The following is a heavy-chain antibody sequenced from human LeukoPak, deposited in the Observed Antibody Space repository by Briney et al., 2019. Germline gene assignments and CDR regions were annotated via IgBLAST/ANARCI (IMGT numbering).Heavy chain of an antibody. Sequence: SETLSLTCSVSGGFINSYYWSWIRQSPGKGLEWIGYIYYTGVTYYNPSLESRVTISIDTSERQLSLELRSVTAADSAVYSCARDRRESSKPNDAFDIWGQGTMVTVSA. V-gene: IGHV4-59*01. D-gene: IGHD4-11*01. CDR1: GGFINSYY. CDR3: ARDRRESSKPNDAFDI. J-gene: IGHJ3*02. CDR2: IYYTGVT.